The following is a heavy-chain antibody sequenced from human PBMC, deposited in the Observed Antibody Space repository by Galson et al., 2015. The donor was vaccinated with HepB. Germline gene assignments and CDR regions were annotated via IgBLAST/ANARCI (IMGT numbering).Heavy chain of an antibody. CDR1: GFTFDDYT. CDR3: AKAGDDSSGHFDY. V-gene: IGHV3-43*01. D-gene: IGHD3-22*01. Sequence: SLRLSCAASGFTFDDYTMHWVRQAPGKGLEWVSLISWDGGSTYYADSVKGRFTISRDNSKNSLYLQMNSLRTEDTALYYCAKAGDDSSGHFDYWGQGTLVTVSS. CDR2: ISWDGGST. J-gene: IGHJ4*02.